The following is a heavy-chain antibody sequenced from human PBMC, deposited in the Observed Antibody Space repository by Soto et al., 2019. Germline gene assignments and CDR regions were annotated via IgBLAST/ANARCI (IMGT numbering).Heavy chain of an antibody. CDR3: ARHPKYSSSYGSKYYYYGMDV. CDR1: GGSISSSSYY. D-gene: IGHD6-6*01. V-gene: IGHV4-39*01. Sequence: KSSETLSLTCTVSGGSISSSSYYWGWIRQPPGKGLEWIGSIYYSGSTYYNPSLKSRVTISVDTSKNQSSLKLSSVTAADTAVYYCARHPKYSSSYGSKYYYYGMDVWGQGTTVTVSS. CDR2: IYYSGST. J-gene: IGHJ6*02.